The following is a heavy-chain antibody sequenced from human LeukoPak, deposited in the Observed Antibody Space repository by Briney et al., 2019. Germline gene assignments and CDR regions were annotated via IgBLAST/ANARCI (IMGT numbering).Heavy chain of an antibody. CDR1: GFTFRNFW. V-gene: IGHV3-7*05. Sequence: GGSLRLSCAASGFTFRNFWVSWVRQAPGKGPEWVANIRQDGSEKHYVDSVKGRFTISRDNTRNSLSLQMSSLRADDTAVHYCVRDRRRSSSSFDYWGQGTLVTVSS. CDR3: VRDRRRSSSSFDY. D-gene: IGHD6-6*01. CDR2: IRQDGSEK. J-gene: IGHJ4*02.